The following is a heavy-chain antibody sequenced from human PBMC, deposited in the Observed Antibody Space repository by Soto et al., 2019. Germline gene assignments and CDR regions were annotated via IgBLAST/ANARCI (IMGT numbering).Heavy chain of an antibody. J-gene: IGHJ4*02. CDR2: IKQDGSEK. Sequence: PGGSLRLSCAASGFTFSSDWMSWVRQAPGKGLEWVANIKQDGSEKYYVDSVKGRFTISRDNAKNSLYLQMNSLRAEDTAVYYCARAIPFTIFGVVIISHFDYWGQGTLVTVSS. CDR1: GFTFSSDW. V-gene: IGHV3-7*01. CDR3: ARAIPFTIFGVVIISHFDY. D-gene: IGHD3-3*01.